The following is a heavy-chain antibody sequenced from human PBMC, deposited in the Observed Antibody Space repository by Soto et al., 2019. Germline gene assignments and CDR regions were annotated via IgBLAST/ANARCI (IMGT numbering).Heavy chain of an antibody. Sequence: QVQLQESGPGLVKPSQTLSLTCTVSGGSISSGGYYWSWIRQHPGKGLEWIGYIYYSGSTYYNPSLKSRVTISVDTSKNQFARKLSSVTAADTAVYYCARDVARGGNFDYWGQGTLVTVSS. CDR3: ARDVARGGNFDY. J-gene: IGHJ4*02. D-gene: IGHD3-16*01. CDR2: IYYSGST. V-gene: IGHV4-31*03. CDR1: GGSISSGGYY.